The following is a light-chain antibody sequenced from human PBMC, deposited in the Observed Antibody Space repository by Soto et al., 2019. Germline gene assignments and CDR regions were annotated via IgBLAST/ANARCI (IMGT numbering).Light chain of an antibody. CDR1: SSDVGAYSS. Sequence: QSALTQPASVSGSPGQSITISCTGTSSDVGAYSSVSWYQQHPDKAPKLIIYSVSHRSSGVSDRFSGSKSDNTASLTISGLHTEDEADYYCRSSTSRSTYLFGTGTKLTVL. V-gene: IGLV2-14*03. J-gene: IGLJ1*01. CDR3: RSSTSRSTYL. CDR2: SVS.